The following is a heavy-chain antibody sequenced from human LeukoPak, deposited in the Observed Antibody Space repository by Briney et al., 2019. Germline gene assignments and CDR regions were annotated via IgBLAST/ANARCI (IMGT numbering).Heavy chain of an antibody. CDR3: ARALVRSGSYLFDY. Sequence: SGGSLRLSCAASGFTFSSYWMSWVRQAPGKGLEWVANIKQDGSEEYYVDSVKGRFTISRDNAKNSLYLQMNSLRAEDTAVCYCARALVRSGSYLFDYWGQGTLVTVSS. CDR1: GFTFSSYW. D-gene: IGHD1-26*01. J-gene: IGHJ4*02. CDR2: IKQDGSEE. V-gene: IGHV3-7*01.